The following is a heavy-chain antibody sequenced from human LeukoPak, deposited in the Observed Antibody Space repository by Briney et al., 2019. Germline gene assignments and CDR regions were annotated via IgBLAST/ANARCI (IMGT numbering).Heavy chain of an antibody. CDR1: GLTFSSYG. D-gene: IGHD6-13*01. CDR3: TRSNIAAAGTCNY. Sequence: GGSLRLSCAASGLTFSSYGMHWVRQAPGKGLEWVAVIWYDGSNKYYADSVKGRFTISRDNSKNTLYLQMNSLRAEDTAVYYCTRSNIAAAGTCNYWGQGTLVTVSS. V-gene: IGHV3-33*01. CDR2: IWYDGSNK. J-gene: IGHJ4*02.